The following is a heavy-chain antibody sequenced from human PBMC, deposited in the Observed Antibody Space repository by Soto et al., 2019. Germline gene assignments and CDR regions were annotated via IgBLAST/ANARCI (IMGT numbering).Heavy chain of an antibody. D-gene: IGHD4-17*01. V-gene: IGHV1-69*01. CDR2: IIPIFGTA. CDR3: ARGPTTVTTEQEYYFDY. Sequence: QVQLVQSGAEVKKPGPSVKVSCKASGGTFSSYAISWVRQAPGQGLEWMGGIIPIFGTANYAQKFQGRVTITADESTSTAYMELSSLRSEDTAVYYCARGPTTVTTEQEYYFDYWGQGTLVTVSS. J-gene: IGHJ4*02. CDR1: GGTFSSYA.